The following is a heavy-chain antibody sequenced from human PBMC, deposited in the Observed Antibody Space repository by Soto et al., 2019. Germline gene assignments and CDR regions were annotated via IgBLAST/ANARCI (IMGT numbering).Heavy chain of an antibody. J-gene: IGHJ6*02. CDR2: IYPGDSDT. CDR1: GYSFTSYW. CDR3: ARLHDPYYVPAAIRRCPSCMDV. Sequence: PGESLKISCKGSGYSFTSYWIGWVRQMPGKGLEWMGIIYPGDSDTRYSPSFQGQVTISADKSISTAYLQWSSLKASDTAMYYCARLHDPYYVPAAIRRCPSCMDVWGQGTTVTVSS. D-gene: IGHD2-2*02. V-gene: IGHV5-51*01.